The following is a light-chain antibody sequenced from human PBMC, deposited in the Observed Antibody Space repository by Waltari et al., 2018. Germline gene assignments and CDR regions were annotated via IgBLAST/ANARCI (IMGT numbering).Light chain of an antibody. CDR3: QSYDSSNRDVV. J-gene: IGLJ2*01. CDR2: EDN. Sequence: NFMLTQPHSVSESPGKTVTISCTGSSGSIASNYVQWYQQRPGSAPTTVIYEDNQRPSGVPDRFSGSIDSSSNSVSLTISGLKTEDEADYYCQSYDSSNRDVVFGGGTKLTVL. CDR1: SGSIASNY. V-gene: IGLV6-57*02.